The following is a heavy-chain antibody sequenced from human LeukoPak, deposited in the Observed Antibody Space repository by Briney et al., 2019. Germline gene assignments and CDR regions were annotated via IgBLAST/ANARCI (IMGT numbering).Heavy chain of an antibody. CDR2: ISYDGSNK. CDR1: GFTFSSYG. CDR3: ANVRGMDV. J-gene: IGHJ6*02. Sequence: PGRSLRLSCAASGFTFSSYGMHWVRQAPGKGLEWVAVISYDGSNKYYADSVKGGFTISRDNSKNTLYLQMDSLRAEDTAVYYCANVRGMDVWGQGTTVTVSS. V-gene: IGHV3-30*18.